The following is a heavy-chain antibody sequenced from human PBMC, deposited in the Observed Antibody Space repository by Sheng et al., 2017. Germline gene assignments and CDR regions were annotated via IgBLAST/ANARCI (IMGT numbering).Heavy chain of an antibody. CDR2: IKQDGSEK. CDR3: ARSGFGELLFDYYYYMDV. V-gene: IGHV3-7*01. Sequence: EVQLVESGGGLVQPGGSLRLSCAASGFTFSSYWMSWVRQAPGKGLEWVANIKQDGSEKYYVDSVKGRFTISRDNAKNSLYLQMNSLRAEDTAVYYCARSGFGELLFDYYYYMDVWGQGTTVTVSS. CDR1: GFTFSSYW. D-gene: IGHD3-10*01. J-gene: IGHJ6*03.